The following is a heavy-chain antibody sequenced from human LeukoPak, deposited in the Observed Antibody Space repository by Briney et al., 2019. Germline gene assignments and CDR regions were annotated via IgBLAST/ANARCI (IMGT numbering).Heavy chain of an antibody. D-gene: IGHD7-27*01. V-gene: IGHV6-1*01. CDR2: TYYRSKWYN. CDR1: GDRVPTDSAA. CDR3: AGVTGVFDC. Sequence: SQTLSLTSAISGDRVPTDSAATNWVRQSPSRCLEWLGRTYYRSKWYNDYAVSVKSRITINEDTSKTQFSLQLSSVTPEDTAVYYCAGVTGVFDCWGQGTLVIVSS. J-gene: IGHJ4*02.